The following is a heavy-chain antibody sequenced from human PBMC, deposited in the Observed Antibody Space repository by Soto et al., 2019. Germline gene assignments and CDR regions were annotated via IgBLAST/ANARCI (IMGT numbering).Heavy chain of an antibody. D-gene: IGHD6-19*01. Sequence: QVQLVESGGGVVQPGRALRLSCVGSGFPFWHYGMHWVRQAPGKGLEWVAVIWSDGKKESYADFLKGRFAISRDNCKATLYLQMNRLRAEDTAVYYCARERVGGWFHMDVSGQGPRVTVSS. V-gene: IGHV3-33*01. CDR3: ARERVGGWFHMDV. CDR1: GFPFWHYG. CDR2: IWSDGKKE. J-gene: IGHJ6*02.